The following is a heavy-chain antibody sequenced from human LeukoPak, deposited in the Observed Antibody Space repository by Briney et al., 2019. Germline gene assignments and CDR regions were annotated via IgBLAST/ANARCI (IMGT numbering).Heavy chain of an antibody. CDR2: IKQDGSEK. D-gene: IGHD5-24*01. V-gene: IGHV3-7*01. J-gene: IGHJ4*02. CDR1: GFTFSSFW. Sequence: GGSLRLSCAASGFTFSSFWMTWVRQAPGKGLEWAANIKQDGSEKYYVDSVKGRFTISRDNAKNSLYLQMNSLRAEDTAVYYCAREGDGYNSFWLDYWGQGTLVTASS. CDR3: AREGDGYNSFWLDY.